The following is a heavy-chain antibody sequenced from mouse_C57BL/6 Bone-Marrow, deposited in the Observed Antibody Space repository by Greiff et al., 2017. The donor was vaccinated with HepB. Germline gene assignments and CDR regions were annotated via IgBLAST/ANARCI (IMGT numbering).Heavy chain of an antibody. J-gene: IGHJ2*01. CDR2: ISSGGSYT. Sequence: EVKLVESGGGLVKPGGSLKLSCAASGFTFSSYGMSWVRQTPDKRLEWVATISSGGSYTYYPDSVKGRFTISRDNAKNTLYLQMSSLKSEDTAMYYCARFYYGYDYWGQGTTLTVSS. CDR3: ARFYYGYDY. V-gene: IGHV5-6*03. CDR1: GFTFSSYG. D-gene: IGHD2-2*01.